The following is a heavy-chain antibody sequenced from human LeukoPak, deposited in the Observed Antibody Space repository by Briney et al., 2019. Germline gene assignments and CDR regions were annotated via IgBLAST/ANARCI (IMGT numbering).Heavy chain of an antibody. J-gene: IGHJ6*02. V-gene: IGHV1-8*01. Sequence: KFQGRVTMTRNTSISTAYMELSSLRSEDTAVYYCARVLSPYYYYGMDVWDQGTMVTVSS. CDR3: ARVLSPYYYYGMDV. D-gene: IGHD3-10*01.